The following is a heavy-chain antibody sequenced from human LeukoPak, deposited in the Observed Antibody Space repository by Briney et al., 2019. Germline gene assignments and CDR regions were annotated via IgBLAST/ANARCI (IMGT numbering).Heavy chain of an antibody. D-gene: IGHD5-24*01. V-gene: IGHV4-4*09. CDR1: GGSTSSYY. CDR3: ARFSDLEGPQFDP. CDR2: IYTSGST. Sequence: TPSETLSLTCTVSGGSTSSYYWSWIRQPPGKGLEWIGYIYTSGSTNYNPSLKSRVTISVDTSKSQFSLKLSSVTAADTAVYYCARFSDLEGPQFDPWGQGTLVTVSS. J-gene: IGHJ5*02.